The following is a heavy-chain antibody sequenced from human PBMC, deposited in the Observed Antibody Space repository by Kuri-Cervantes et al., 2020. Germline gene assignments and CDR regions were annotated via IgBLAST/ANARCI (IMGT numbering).Heavy chain of an antibody. Sequence: SVKVSCKASGGTFSSYTISWVRQAPGQGLEWMGRIIPILGIANYAQKFQGRVTITADKSTSTAYMELSGLRSEDTAVYYCARLGLNMVRGVILYFQHWGQGTLVTVSS. J-gene: IGHJ1*01. D-gene: IGHD3-10*01. CDR1: GGTFSSYT. V-gene: IGHV1-69*02. CDR2: IIPILGIA. CDR3: ARLGLNMVRGVILYFQH.